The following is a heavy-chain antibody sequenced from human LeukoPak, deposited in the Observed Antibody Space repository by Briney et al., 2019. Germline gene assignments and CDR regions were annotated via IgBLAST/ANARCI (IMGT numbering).Heavy chain of an antibody. J-gene: IGHJ5*01. CDR3: AKDPLGGGSSLINWFDS. Sequence: PGGSLRLSCAASGFTFSTFAMTWVRQAPGKGLEWVSGVSGSGVTDYADSVKGRFAISRENSKSTLSLQMNSLRAEDTALYYCAKDPLGGGSSLINWFDSWGQGVWVTVSS. D-gene: IGHD1-26*01. CDR1: GFTFSTFA. CDR2: VSGSGVT. V-gene: IGHV3-23*01.